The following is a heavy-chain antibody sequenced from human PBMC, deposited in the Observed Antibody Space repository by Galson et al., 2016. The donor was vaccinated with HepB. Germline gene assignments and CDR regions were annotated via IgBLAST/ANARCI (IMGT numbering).Heavy chain of an antibody. J-gene: IGHJ4*02. Sequence: SLRLSCAASGFTFSDFGMHWVRQAPGKGLEWVSAIRGSGGSTFYADSVKGRFTISRDNSMNTLYLQMNSLRAEDTAVYYCAKGTTLQVHFGYFDHWGQGTLVTVSS. CDR2: IRGSGGST. CDR1: GFTFSDFG. D-gene: IGHD1/OR15-1a*01. V-gene: IGHV3-23*01. CDR3: AKGTTLQVHFGYFDH.